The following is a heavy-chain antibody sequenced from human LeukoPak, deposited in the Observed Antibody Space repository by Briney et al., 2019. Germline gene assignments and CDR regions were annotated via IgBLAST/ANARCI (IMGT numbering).Heavy chain of an antibody. J-gene: IGHJ4*02. V-gene: IGHV1-2*02. D-gene: IGHD3-22*01. CDR3: ARGPTGDSSGYHDY. CDR2: INPNSGGT. CDR1: GYTFTGYY. Sequence: ASVKVSCKASGYTFTGYYMHWVRQAPGQGLEWMGWINPNSGGTNYAQKFQGRVTMTRDTSISTAYMELSRLRSDDTAVYYCARGPTGDSSGYHDYWGQGTLVTVSS.